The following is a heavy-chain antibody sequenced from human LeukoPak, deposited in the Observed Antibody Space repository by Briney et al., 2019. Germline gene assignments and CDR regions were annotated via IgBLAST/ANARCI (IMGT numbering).Heavy chain of an antibody. CDR3: WAYYYGSGSGKSSSDY. CDR2: IIPILGIA. CDR1: GGTFSSYA. V-gene: IGHV1-69*04. Sequence: SVKVSCKASGGTFSSYAISWVRQAPGQGLEWMGRIIPILGIANYAQKFQGGVTITADKSTSTAYMELSSLRSEDTAVYYSWAYYYGSGSGKSSSDYWGQGTLVTVSS. J-gene: IGHJ4*02. D-gene: IGHD3-10*01.